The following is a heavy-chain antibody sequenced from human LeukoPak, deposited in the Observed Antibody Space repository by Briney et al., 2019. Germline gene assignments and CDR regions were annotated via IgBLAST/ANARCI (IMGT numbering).Heavy chain of an antibody. CDR2: ISPYNANT. Sequence: ASVKVSCKASGYTFTNYGISWVRQAPGQGLEWMGWISPYNANTNYAQKLQGRVTMTTDTSTSTAYMELRSLRSDDTAVYYCASLGGDYQYYYDSSGYYGPYYYMDVWDKGTTVTVSS. CDR3: ASLGGDYQYYYDSSGYYGPYYYMDV. CDR1: GYTFTNYG. J-gene: IGHJ6*03. V-gene: IGHV1-18*01. D-gene: IGHD3-22*01.